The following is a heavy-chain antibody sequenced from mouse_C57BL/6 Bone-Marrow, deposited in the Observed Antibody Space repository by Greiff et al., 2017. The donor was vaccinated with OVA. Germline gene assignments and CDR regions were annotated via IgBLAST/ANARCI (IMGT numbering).Heavy chain of an antibody. Sequence: VQLKESGGGLVKPGGSLKLSCAASGFTFSSYAMSWVRQTPEKRLEWVATISDGGSYTYYPDNVKGRFTISRDNAKNNLYLQMSHLKSEDTAMYYCARVYPYAMDYWGQGTSVTVSS. CDR2: ISDGGSYT. J-gene: IGHJ4*01. V-gene: IGHV5-4*01. D-gene: IGHD2-1*01. CDR3: ARVYPYAMDY. CDR1: GFTFSSYA.